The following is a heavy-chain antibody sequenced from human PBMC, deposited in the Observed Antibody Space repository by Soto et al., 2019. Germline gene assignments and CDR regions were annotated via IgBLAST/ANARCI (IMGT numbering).Heavy chain of an antibody. Sequence: ASVKVSCKASGYTFTSYDINWVRQATGQGLEWMGWMNPNSGNTGYAQKFQGRATMTRNTSISTAYMELSSLRSEDTAVYYCATHHPGAKPDIVVVPAAMAGAFDIWGQGTMVTVSS. CDR2: MNPNSGNT. CDR1: GYTFTSYD. V-gene: IGHV1-8*01. D-gene: IGHD2-2*01. CDR3: ATHHPGAKPDIVVVPAAMAGAFDI. J-gene: IGHJ3*02.